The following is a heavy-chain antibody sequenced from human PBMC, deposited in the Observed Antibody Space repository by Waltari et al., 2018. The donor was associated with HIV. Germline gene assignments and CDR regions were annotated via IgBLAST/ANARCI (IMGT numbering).Heavy chain of an antibody. CDR3: ARDAFYYDRRDAFDL. D-gene: IGHD3-22*01. Sequence: DVLSVESGGRLDQPVGSRRISCAGTGFTFANYRMLWVRQAPGAGLEWLGSIRQDGNKKFHVDSVKGRFTISRDNAKNSLYLQMNSLRAEDTAVYYCARDAFYYDRRDAFDLWGQGTMVSVSS. CDR2: IRQDGNKK. V-gene: IGHV3-7*03. CDR1: GFTFANYR. J-gene: IGHJ3*01.